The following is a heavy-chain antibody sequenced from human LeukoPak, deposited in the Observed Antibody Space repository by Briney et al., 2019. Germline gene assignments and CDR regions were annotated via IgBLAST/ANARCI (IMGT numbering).Heavy chain of an antibody. V-gene: IGHV3-33*01. CDR3: ARDARGYSYGSYYYGMDV. CDR2: IWYDGSNK. D-gene: IGHD5-18*01. Sequence: GGSLRLSCAASGFTFSSYGMHWVRQAPGKGLEWVAVIWYDGSNKYYADSVKGRFTISRDSSKNTLYLQMNSLRAEDTAVYYCARDARGYSYGSYYYGMDVWGQGTTVTVSS. J-gene: IGHJ6*02. CDR1: GFTFSSYG.